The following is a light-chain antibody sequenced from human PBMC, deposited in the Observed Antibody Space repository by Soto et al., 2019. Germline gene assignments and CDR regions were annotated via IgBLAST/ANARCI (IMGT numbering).Light chain of an antibody. CDR2: AAS. J-gene: IGKJ1*01. V-gene: IGKV1-27*01. CDR3: QKYNSAPRT. Sequence: DIQMTQSPSSLSASVGDRVTITCRPSQGISNYLAWYQHKPGKVPKLLIYAASTLQSGVPSRFSGSGSGTDFTLTISGLQPEDVATYYCQKYNSAPRTFGQGTKVEIK. CDR1: QGISNY.